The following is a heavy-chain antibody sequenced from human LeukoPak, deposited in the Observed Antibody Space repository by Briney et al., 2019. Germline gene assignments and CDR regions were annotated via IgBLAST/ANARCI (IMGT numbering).Heavy chain of an antibody. CDR3: AKGSEPWWFDP. CDR2: INPDGSST. CDR1: GFTFSTSW. J-gene: IGHJ5*02. D-gene: IGHD1-26*01. Sequence: GESLRLSCTASGFTFSTSWMHWVRQAPGKGLVWVSRINPDGSSTNYADSVKGRFTISRDNSKNTLYLQMNGLRAEDTAVYYCAKGSEPWWFDPWGQGTLVTVSS. V-gene: IGHV3-74*01.